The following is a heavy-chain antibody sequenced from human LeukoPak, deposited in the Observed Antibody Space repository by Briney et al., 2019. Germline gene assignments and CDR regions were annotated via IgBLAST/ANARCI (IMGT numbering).Heavy chain of an antibody. V-gene: IGHV3-23*01. CDR3: AKDMGYFTGMDV. CDR1: GFIVNSYV. CDR2: IRGSGGST. D-gene: IGHD2-8*01. Sequence: GGSLRLSCEASGFIVNSYVMSWVRQAPGKGLEWVSLIRGSGGSTYYADSVRGRFTISRDNSKNTLYLQMNSLRAEDTAVYYCAKDMGYFTGMDVWGQGTTVTVSS. J-gene: IGHJ6*02.